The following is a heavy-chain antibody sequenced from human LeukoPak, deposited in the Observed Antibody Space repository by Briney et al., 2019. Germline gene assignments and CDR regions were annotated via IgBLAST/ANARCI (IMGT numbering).Heavy chain of an antibody. V-gene: IGHV3-23*01. CDR1: GFTFSDYA. J-gene: IGHJ4*02. D-gene: IGHD6-13*01. Sequence: QPGGSLLLSCAASGFTFSDYAMTWVRQAPGKGLQWVSTIRATAGTTFYADSVKGRFTISRDNSKNTVYLQMNTLRAEDTALYYCAKGGYTSYFDQWGQGILVTVSS. CDR2: IRATAGTT. CDR3: AKGGYTSYFDQ.